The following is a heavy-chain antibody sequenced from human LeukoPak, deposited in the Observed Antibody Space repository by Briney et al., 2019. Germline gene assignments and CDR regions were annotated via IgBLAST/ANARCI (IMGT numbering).Heavy chain of an antibody. D-gene: IGHD4-17*01. CDR3: AREREGPYGYLDY. CDR1: GGSISSSSYY. CDR2: IYISGST. V-gene: IGHV4-61*02. Sequence: SETLSLTCTVSGGSISSSSYYWSWIRQPAGKGLEWIGRIYISGSTNYKSSLKSRVTISVDTSKNQFSLKLSSVTAADTAVYYCAREREGPYGYLDYWGQGTLVTVSS. J-gene: IGHJ4*02.